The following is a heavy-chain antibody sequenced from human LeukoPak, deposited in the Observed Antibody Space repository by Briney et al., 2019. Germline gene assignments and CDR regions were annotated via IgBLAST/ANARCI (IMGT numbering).Heavy chain of an antibody. Sequence: PGGSLRLSCVASGFTFSTSWMNWVRQAPGKGLEWVANIKGDGSVQSYVDSVKGRFTMSRDNAKNTLYLQMNSLRAEDTAVYYCARGRGGYYYDYWGQGTVVTVSS. CDR2: IKGDGSVQ. CDR1: GFTFSTSW. CDR3: ARGRGGYYYDY. V-gene: IGHV3-7*02. J-gene: IGHJ4*02. D-gene: IGHD2-15*01.